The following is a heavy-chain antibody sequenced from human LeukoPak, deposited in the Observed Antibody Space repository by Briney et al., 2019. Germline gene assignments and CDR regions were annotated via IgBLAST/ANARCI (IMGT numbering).Heavy chain of an antibody. CDR1: GYTFTGYY. CDR2: INPNSGGT. V-gene: IGHV1-2*02. Sequence: ASVKVSCKASGYTFTGYYMHWVRQAPGEGLEWMGWINPNSGGTNYAQKFQGRVTMTRDTSISTAYMELSRLRSDDTAVYYCARGGPIFGVVIIIPPDYWGQGILVTVSS. CDR3: ARGGPIFGVVIIIPPDY. D-gene: IGHD3-3*01. J-gene: IGHJ4*02.